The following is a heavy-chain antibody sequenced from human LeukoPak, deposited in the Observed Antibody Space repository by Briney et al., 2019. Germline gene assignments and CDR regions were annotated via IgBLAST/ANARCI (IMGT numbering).Heavy chain of an antibody. Sequence: GGSLRLSCAASGFNFDHYWMTWVRQAPGKGLEWVANIKKDGSENIYLDSMKGRFTISRDNSRDSLYLQMNSLRPEDTAVYCARDPGSGWWGGFDLWGQGTLVTVSS. J-gene: IGHJ5*02. CDR1: GFNFDHYW. CDR2: IKKDGSEN. V-gene: IGHV3-7*04. D-gene: IGHD6-19*01. CDR3: ARDPGSGWWGGFDL.